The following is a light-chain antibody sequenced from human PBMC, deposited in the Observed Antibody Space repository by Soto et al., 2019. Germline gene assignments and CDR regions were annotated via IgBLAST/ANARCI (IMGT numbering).Light chain of an antibody. CDR2: DAS. CDR3: QQYKSYWT. Sequence: DIQMTQSPSTLSASVGDGVTITCRARQRISTWLAWYQQKPGKAPKPLISDASSLETGVPSRFSGSGSGTEFHVTIHRLQPDDFATYYCQQYKSYWTFGQGTKVDIQ. V-gene: IGKV1-5*01. J-gene: IGKJ1*01. CDR1: QRISTW.